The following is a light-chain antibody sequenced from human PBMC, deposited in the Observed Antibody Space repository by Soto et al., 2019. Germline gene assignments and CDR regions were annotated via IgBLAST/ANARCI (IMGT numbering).Light chain of an antibody. CDR3: QQYGGSPRT. Sequence: EIALTHASGNPSLSPGERATLSCRASQSVCNSHIAWYQQKPGQAPSLLIFGASTRAAGIPARFSGSGSGTDFTLTISKLEPEDFAVYHCQQYGGSPRTFGQGTKVDIK. V-gene: IGKV3-20*01. J-gene: IGKJ1*01. CDR1: QSVCNSH. CDR2: GAS.